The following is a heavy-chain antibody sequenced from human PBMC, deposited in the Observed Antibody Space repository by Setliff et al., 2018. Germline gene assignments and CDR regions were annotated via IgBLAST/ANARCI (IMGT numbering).Heavy chain of an antibody. Sequence: PSETLSLTCTVSGGSISTYYWSWIRQPPGKGLEWIGYIYYSGSTNYNPSLKSRVTISVDTSKNQFSLKLTSVTAADTAVYYCARGLEGEDYFYYMDVWGKGNTVTVSS. CDR3: ARGLEGEDYFYYMDV. CDR2: IYYSGST. V-gene: IGHV4-59*12. J-gene: IGHJ6*03. D-gene: IGHD2-21*01. CDR1: GGSISTYY.